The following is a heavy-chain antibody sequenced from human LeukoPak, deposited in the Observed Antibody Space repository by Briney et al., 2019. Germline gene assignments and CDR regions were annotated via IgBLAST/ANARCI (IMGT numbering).Heavy chain of an antibody. CDR1: GFTFGSYA. V-gene: IGHV3-23*01. Sequence: PGGSLRLSCAASGFTFGSYAMAWVRQAPGKGLEFVSSISSSISSGGGITYYADSVKGRLTISRDNSKNTVYLQMNSLRAEDTAVYHCGKYQGWIRGVMNAFDVWGQGTMVIVSA. CDR2: ISSSISSGGGIT. J-gene: IGHJ3*01. CDR3: GKYQGWIRGVMNAFDV. D-gene: IGHD3-10*01.